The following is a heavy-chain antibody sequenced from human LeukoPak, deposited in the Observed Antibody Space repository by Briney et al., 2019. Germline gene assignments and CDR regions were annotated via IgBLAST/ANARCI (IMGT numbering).Heavy chain of an antibody. Sequence: PGGSLRLSCVGSGFTFDEHGMSWVRQAPGKGLEWVSAISGSGGSTYYADSVKGRFTISRDNSKNTLYLQMNSLRAEDTAVYYCTRSYCSGGSCYRFGTDYWGQGTLVTVSS. D-gene: IGHD2-15*01. CDR1: GFTFDEHG. J-gene: IGHJ4*02. CDR2: ISGSGGST. V-gene: IGHV3-23*01. CDR3: TRSYCSGGSCYRFGTDY.